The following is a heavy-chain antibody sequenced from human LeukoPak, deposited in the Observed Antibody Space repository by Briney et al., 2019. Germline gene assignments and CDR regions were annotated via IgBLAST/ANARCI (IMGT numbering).Heavy chain of an antibody. Sequence: GGSLRLSCAASGFTFSSYAMNWVRQAPGKGLEWVSVISGLGGSTYYADSVKGRFAISRDNSKNTLWLQMNSLRADDTAIYYCARDVEARISAAGTFDYWGQGSLVTVSS. CDR3: ARDVEARISAAGTFDY. CDR1: GFTFSSYA. J-gene: IGHJ4*02. D-gene: IGHD6-13*01. CDR2: ISGLGGST. V-gene: IGHV3-23*01.